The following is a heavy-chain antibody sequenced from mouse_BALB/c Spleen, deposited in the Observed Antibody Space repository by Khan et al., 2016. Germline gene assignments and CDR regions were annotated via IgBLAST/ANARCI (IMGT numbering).Heavy chain of an antibody. CDR1: GFTFTDYY. J-gene: IGHJ1*01. D-gene: IGHD2-3*01. V-gene: IGHV7-3*02. CDR3: ARELNAGYYRYFDV. CDR2: VRNKANGYTT. Sequence: EVELVESGGGLVQPGGSLRLSCTTSGFTFTDYYMSWVRQPPGEALEWLGFVRNKANGYTTEYSASVKGRFTISRDNSQSILYLQMNTLRAEDSATYYCARELNAGYYRYFDVWGAGTTVTISS.